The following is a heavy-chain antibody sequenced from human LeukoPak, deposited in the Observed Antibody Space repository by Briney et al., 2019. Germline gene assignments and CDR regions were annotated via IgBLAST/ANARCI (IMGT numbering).Heavy chain of an antibody. D-gene: IGHD3-10*01. CDR1: GYTFTSHG. CDR3: ARLTYYSGSGAYDY. Sequence: ASVKVSCKASGYTFTSHGISWVRQAPGQGLERMGWISGYNGNTNYAQKFQGRVNMTTDTSTSTAYMELRSLRSDDTAVYYCARLTYYSGSGAYDYWCQGTLVTVSA. CDR2: ISGYNGNT. J-gene: IGHJ4*02. V-gene: IGHV1-18*04.